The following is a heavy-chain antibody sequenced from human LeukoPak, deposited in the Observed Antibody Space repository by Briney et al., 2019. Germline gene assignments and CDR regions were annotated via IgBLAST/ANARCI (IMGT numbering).Heavy chain of an antibody. Sequence: GRSLRLSCTASGFTFGDYAMSWVRQAPGKGLDWIGFIRSKTSGGTTEYAASVKGRFTILRDDSKSIAYLQINSLKTEDTAVYYCTRGDGSGSYCGQGTLVTVSS. CDR3: TRGDGSGSY. D-gene: IGHD1-26*01. J-gene: IGHJ4*02. V-gene: IGHV3-49*04. CDR2: IRSKTSGGTT. CDR1: GFTFGDYA.